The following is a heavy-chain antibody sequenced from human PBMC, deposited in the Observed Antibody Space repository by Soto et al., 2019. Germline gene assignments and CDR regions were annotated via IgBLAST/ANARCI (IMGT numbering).Heavy chain of an antibody. J-gene: IGHJ6*03. CDR3: ARTNYYYYNMDV. CDR1: GDSISSDY. V-gene: IGHV4-59*08. Sequence: QVQLQESGPRLVKPSETLSLTCNVSGDSISSDYWSWIRQPPGKGLEWIGHVYYSGSTDYDPSLKSRVTISVDTSKNLFSLKLTSVTAADTAVYFCARTNYYYYNMDVWGTGATVTVSS. CDR2: VYYSGST.